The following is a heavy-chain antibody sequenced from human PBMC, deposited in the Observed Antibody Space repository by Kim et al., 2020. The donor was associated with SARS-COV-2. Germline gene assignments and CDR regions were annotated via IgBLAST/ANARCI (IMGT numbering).Heavy chain of an antibody. Sequence: GGSLRLSCAASGITVSRNYMSWVRQAPGQGLEWVSSIYSTGNTYYADSVKGRFTTSRDISKNMIYLQMDSLRAEDTAVYYCARNDYGDSIFDYWGQGTLVTVSS. CDR1: GITVSRNY. J-gene: IGHJ4*02. CDR3: ARNDYGDSIFDY. CDR2: IYSTGNT. D-gene: IGHD4-17*01. V-gene: IGHV3-53*01.